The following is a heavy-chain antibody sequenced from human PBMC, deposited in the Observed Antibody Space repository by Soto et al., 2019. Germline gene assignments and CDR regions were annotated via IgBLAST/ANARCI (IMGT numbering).Heavy chain of an antibody. J-gene: IGHJ4*02. CDR1: GFTFSSYG. D-gene: IGHD6-19*01. V-gene: IGHV3-30*03. CDR2: XXXDGNNK. Sequence: QVQLVESGGGVVQPGRSLRLSCAASGFTFSSYGMHWVRQXPXXXXXXXXXXXXDGNNKYYADSVKGRFTISRDNSKXXXXXXXXXXRXXXXXXXXXXXXXXYSSGWYVEXXFLSPYYWGQGTLVTVSS. CDR3: XXXXXYSSGWYVEXXFLSPYY.